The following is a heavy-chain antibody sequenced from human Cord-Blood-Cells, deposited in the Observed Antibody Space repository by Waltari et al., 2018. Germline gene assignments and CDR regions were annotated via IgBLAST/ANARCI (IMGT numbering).Heavy chain of an antibody. J-gene: IGHJ4*02. CDR2: SYYSGST. CDR3: ARHCSSTSCYDY. Sequence: QLQLQESGPGLVKPSETLSLTCTVSGGSISSSSYYWGWIRQPPGKGLEWIGSSYYSGSTYYNPSLKSRVTISVDTSKNQFSLKLSSVTAADTAVYYCARHCSSTSCYDYWGQGTLVTVSS. V-gene: IGHV4-39*01. CDR1: GGSISSSSYY. D-gene: IGHD2-2*01.